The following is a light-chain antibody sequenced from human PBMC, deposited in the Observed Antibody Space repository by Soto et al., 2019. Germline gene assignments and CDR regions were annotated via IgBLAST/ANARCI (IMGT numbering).Light chain of an antibody. CDR3: LQDSSYPRT. J-gene: IGKJ1*01. CDR1: QDIRNE. CDR2: GTS. Sequence: AIQMTQSPSSMSASIGDRVTITCRASQDIRNEVGWYQQRPGKAPKLLVYGTSYLDSGVPSRFSGGGSGTDFTLTISSLQPEDFASYYCLQDSSYPRTFGQGTTVEL. V-gene: IGKV1-6*02.